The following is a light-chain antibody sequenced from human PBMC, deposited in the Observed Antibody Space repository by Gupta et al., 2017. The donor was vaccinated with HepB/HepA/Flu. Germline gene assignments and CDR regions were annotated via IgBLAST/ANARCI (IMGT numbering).Light chain of an antibody. CDR3: VLYMGSGISV. CDR2: NTN. J-gene: IGLJ3*02. Sequence: TVVTQEPSFSVSPGGTVTLTCGLSSGSVSTNYDPSWYQQTPGQPPRTLIYNTNTRSSGVPDRFSGSILGNKAALTITGAQADDESDYYCVLYMGSGISVFGGGTKLTVL. CDR1: SGSVSTNYD. V-gene: IGLV8-61*01.